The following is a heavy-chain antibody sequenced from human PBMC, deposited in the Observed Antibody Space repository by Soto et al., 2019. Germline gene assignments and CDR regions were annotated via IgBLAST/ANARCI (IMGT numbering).Heavy chain of an antibody. J-gene: IGHJ5*02. V-gene: IGHV3-48*02. D-gene: IGHD6-13*01. CDR1: GFTFSTYI. CDR2: ISSSSSTI. CDR3: VRAPVYSSNWANWFDP. Sequence: PGGSLRLSCAASGFTFSTYIMNWVRQAPGKGLEWVSYISSSSSTIYYADSVKGRFTISRDNAKNSLYLQMNSLRHEDTAVYYCVRAPVYSSNWANWFDPWGQGTLVTVSS.